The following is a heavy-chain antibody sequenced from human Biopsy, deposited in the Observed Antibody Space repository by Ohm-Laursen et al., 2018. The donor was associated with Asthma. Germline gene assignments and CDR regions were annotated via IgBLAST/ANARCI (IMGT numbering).Heavy chain of an antibody. Sequence: TLSLTCPVSGGSISSSSYYWGWIRRPPGKGLEFIGTIYYSGSTYYNPSLKSRVTLSVDASKNQFSLKLTSETAADTAVYYCVSPPGYWGQGTRVTVSS. CDR3: VSPPGY. J-gene: IGHJ4*02. CDR1: GGSISSSSYY. V-gene: IGHV4-39*01. CDR2: IYYSGST.